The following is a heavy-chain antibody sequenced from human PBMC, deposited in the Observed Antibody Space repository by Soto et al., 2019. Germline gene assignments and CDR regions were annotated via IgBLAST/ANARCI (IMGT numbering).Heavy chain of an antibody. CDR1: GYTFTSYD. J-gene: IGHJ3*02. V-gene: IGHV1-8*01. CDR3: VTSYYDILTGYSDAFDI. CDR2: MNPNSGNT. Sequence: ASVKVSCKASGYTFTSYDINWVRQATGQGLEWMGWMNPNSGNTGYAQKFQGRVSMTRNTSIGTAYMELSSLRSEDTAVYYCVTSYYDILTGYSDAFDIWGQGTMVTVSS. D-gene: IGHD3-9*01.